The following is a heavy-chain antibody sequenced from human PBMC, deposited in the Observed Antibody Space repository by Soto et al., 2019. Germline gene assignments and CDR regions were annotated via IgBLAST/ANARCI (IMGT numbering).Heavy chain of an antibody. J-gene: IGHJ1*01. Sequence: SVKVSCKASGGTFSSFGITWVLQAPGQGLEWMGGIIPVFGRPNYAQRFRGRLTITADESTNTSYMELIDLTSEDTAVYYCAREGSGYNFWGQGTQVTVS. CDR3: AREGSGYNF. CDR2: IIPVFGRP. V-gene: IGHV1-69*13. CDR1: GGTFSSFG. D-gene: IGHD5-12*01.